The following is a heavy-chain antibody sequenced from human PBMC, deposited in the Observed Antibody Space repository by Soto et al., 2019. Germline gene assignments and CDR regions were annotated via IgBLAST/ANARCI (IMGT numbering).Heavy chain of an antibody. J-gene: IGHJ5*02. Sequence: SETLSFTCAVYGGSFSGYYWSRIRQPPGKGLEWIGEINHSGNTNYNPSLKSRVTISVDTSKNQFSLKLSSVTAAGTAVYYCARGQGYFDWLLPNGWFDPWGQGTLVTVSS. V-gene: IGHV4-34*01. CDR1: GGSFSGYY. D-gene: IGHD3-9*01. CDR3: ARGQGYFDWLLPNGWFDP. CDR2: INHSGNT.